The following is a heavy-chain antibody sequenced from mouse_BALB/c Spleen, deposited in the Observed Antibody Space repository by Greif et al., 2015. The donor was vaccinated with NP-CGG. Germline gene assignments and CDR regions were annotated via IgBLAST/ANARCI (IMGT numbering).Heavy chain of an antibody. CDR3: ARRDGNYGFAY. V-gene: IGHV5-12-1*01. D-gene: IGHD2-1*01. J-gene: IGHJ3*01. CDR2: ISSGGGST. CDR1: GFAFSSYD. Sequence: EVKVVESGGGLVKPGGSLKLSCAASGFAFSSYDMSWVRQTPEKRLEWVAYISSGGGSTYYPDTVKGRFTISRDNAKNTLYLQMSSLKSEDTAMYYCARRDGNYGFAYWGQGTLVTVSA.